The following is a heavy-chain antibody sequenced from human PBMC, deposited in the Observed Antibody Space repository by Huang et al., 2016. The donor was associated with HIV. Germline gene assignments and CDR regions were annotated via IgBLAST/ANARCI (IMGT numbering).Heavy chain of an antibody. J-gene: IGHJ4*02. Sequence: QVQLHQWGAGLLKPSETLSLTCAVYGGSFSGYYWRWIRQPPGKGLEWIGESNHSGSTNYNPSLKSRVTISEETSKNQCSLKLSSVTAADTAVYYCARAPHYGSGSYYYWGQGTLVTVSS. D-gene: IGHD3-10*01. CDR1: GGSFSGYY. CDR2: SNHSGST. V-gene: IGHV4-34*01. CDR3: ARAPHYGSGSYYY.